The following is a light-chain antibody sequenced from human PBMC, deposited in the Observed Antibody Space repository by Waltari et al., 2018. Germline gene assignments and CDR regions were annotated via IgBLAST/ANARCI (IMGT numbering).Light chain of an antibody. CDR3: QQYGSSPQT. CDR2: GAS. V-gene: IGKV3-20*01. J-gene: IGKJ1*01. CDR1: QSVSSSY. Sequence: EIVLTQSPGTLSLSPGERATLSCRASQSVSSSYLAGYQQKPGQAPRLLIYGASSSATGIPDRFSGSGSGTDFTLTISRLEPEDFAVYYCQQYGSSPQTFGQGTKVEIK.